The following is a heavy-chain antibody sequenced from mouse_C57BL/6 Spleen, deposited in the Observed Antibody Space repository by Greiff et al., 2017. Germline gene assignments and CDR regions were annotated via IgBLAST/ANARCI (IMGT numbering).Heavy chain of an antibody. Sequence: VQLQQSGAELVRPGTSVKVSCKASGYAFTNYLIEWVKQRPGQGLEWIGVINPGSGGTNYNDKFKGKATLTADKSSSTAYMQLSSLTSEDSAVYFCALITTVVAKYFDVWGTGTTVTVSS. CDR1: GYAFTNYL. CDR3: ALITTVVAKYFDV. J-gene: IGHJ1*03. V-gene: IGHV1-54*01. CDR2: INPGSGGT. D-gene: IGHD1-1*01.